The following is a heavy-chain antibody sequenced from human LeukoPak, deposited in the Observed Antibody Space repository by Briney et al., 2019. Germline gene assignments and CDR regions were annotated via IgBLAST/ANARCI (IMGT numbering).Heavy chain of an antibody. Sequence: SCKVSGYTLTELSMHWVRQAPGKGLEWVAVISYDGSNKYYADSVKGRFTISRDTSKNTLYLQMNSLRAEDTAVYFCAKDHYYDSSGPHYWGQGTLVTVSS. CDR3: AKDHYYDSSGPHY. J-gene: IGHJ4*02. V-gene: IGHV3-30*18. CDR1: GYTLTELS. D-gene: IGHD3-22*01. CDR2: ISYDGSNK.